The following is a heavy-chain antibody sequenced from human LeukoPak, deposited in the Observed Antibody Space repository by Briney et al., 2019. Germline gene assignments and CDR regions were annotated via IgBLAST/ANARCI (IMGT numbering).Heavy chain of an antibody. CDR3: AKDTRFQKDYYYYYYMDV. CDR1: GFTFSSYG. Sequence: GGSLRLSCVASGFTFSSYGMHWGRQAPGKGLEWVAFIRYDGSSKYYADSVKGRFTISRDNFKNTLYLQMNRLRAEDTAAYYCAKDTRFQKDYYYYYYMDVWGKGTTVTVSS. D-gene: IGHD2-2*01. CDR2: IRYDGSSK. V-gene: IGHV3-30*02. J-gene: IGHJ6*03.